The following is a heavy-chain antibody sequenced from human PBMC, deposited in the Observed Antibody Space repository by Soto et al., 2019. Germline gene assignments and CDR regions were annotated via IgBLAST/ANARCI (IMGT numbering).Heavy chain of an antibody. D-gene: IGHD4-4*01. J-gene: IGHJ5*02. CDR3: ARGWDSNSDHNWFDP. CDR1: GGSFSGYY. CDR2: INHSGST. V-gene: IGHV4-34*01. Sequence: SETLSLTCAVYGGSFSGYYWSWIRQPPGKGLEWIGEINHSGSTNYNPSLKSRDTISVDTSKNQFSLKLSSVTAADTAVYYCARGWDSNSDHNWFDPWGQGTLVTVSS.